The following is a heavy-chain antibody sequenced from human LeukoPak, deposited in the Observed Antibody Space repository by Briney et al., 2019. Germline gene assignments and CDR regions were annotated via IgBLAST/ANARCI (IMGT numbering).Heavy chain of an antibody. V-gene: IGHV3-21*01. D-gene: IGHD3-10*01. Sequence: GGSLRLSCAASGFTFSSYSMNWVRQAPGKGLEWVSSISSSNSYIYYADSVKGRFTISRDNAKNSLYLQMNSLRAEDTAVYYCASLEFGELPFDYWGQGTLVTVSS. J-gene: IGHJ4*02. CDR3: ASLEFGELPFDY. CDR1: GFTFSSYS. CDR2: ISSSNSYI.